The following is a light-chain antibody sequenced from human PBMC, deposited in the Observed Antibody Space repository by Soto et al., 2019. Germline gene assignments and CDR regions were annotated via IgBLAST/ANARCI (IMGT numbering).Light chain of an antibody. Sequence: SYELTQPPSVSVAPGKTARITCGGNNIGSKTVHWYQQKPGQAPVLVIYYDSDRPSGIPERFSGSNSENTATLTLSRVEAGDEADYYCQVWDSSSDHPGVVFGGGTKLTVL. J-gene: IGLJ2*01. CDR2: YDS. CDR1: NIGSKT. CDR3: QVWDSSSDHPGVV. V-gene: IGLV3-21*04.